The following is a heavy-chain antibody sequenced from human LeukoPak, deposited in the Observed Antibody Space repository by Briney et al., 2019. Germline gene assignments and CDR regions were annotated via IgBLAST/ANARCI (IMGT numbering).Heavy chain of an antibody. D-gene: IGHD3-3*01. Sequence: SETLSLTCTVSGGSISTNYWSWIRQPPGKGLEWIGYIYYSGSTNYNPSLKSRVTISVDTSKNQFSLKLSSVTAADTAVYYCARVGTIFGVVISNWFDPWGQGTLVTVSS. CDR3: ARVGTIFGVVISNWFDP. CDR1: GGSISTNY. CDR2: IYYSGST. J-gene: IGHJ5*02. V-gene: IGHV4-59*08.